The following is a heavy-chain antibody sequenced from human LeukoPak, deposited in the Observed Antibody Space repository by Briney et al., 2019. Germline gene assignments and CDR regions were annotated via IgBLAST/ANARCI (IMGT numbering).Heavy chain of an antibody. CDR3: AKGSLLWFGELE. V-gene: IGHV3-23*01. CDR1: GFTFSSYA. CDR2: ISGSGGST. J-gene: IGHJ4*02. Sequence: GGSLRLSCAASGFTFSSYAMSWVRQAPGKGLEWVSAISGSGGSTYYADSVKGRFTISRDNSKNTLYLQMNSLRAEDTAVYYSAKGSLLWFGELEWGQGTLVTVSS. D-gene: IGHD3-10*01.